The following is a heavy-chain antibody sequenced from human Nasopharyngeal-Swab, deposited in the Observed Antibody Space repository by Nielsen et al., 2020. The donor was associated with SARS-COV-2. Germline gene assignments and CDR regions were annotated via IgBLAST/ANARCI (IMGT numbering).Heavy chain of an antibody. V-gene: IGHV3-30*18. CDR2: ISYDGSNK. CDR3: AKLDMVRGVIITSYAFDI. Sequence: WIRQPPGKGLEWVAVISYDGSNKYYADSAKGRFTISRDNSKNTPYLQMNSLRAEDTAVYYCAKLDMVRGVIITSYAFDIWGQGTMVTVPS. D-gene: IGHD3-10*01. J-gene: IGHJ3*02.